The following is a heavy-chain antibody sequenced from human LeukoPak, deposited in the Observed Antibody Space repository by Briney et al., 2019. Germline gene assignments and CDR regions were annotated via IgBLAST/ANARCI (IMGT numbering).Heavy chain of an antibody. CDR1: GGSFSGYY. Sequence: SETLSLTCAVYGGSFSGYYWSWIRQPPGKGLEWIGEINHSGSTNYNPSLKSRVTISVDTSKNQFSLKLSSVTPEDTAVYYCARGRSSAFDIWGQGTVVTVSS. V-gene: IGHV4-34*01. CDR3: ARGRSSAFDI. J-gene: IGHJ3*02. CDR2: INHSGST.